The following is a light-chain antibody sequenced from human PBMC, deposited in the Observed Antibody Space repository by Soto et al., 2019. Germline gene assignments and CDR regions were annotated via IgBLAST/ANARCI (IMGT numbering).Light chain of an antibody. J-gene: IGKJ1*01. CDR1: QNIGTY. CDR2: VAT. V-gene: IGKV1-39*01. Sequence: DIQLPQSPSSLSASLGHRVTISCRASQNIGTYLNWFLQKPGKAPKLLIYVATSLQSGVPSRFSGSGSGPDFVLTISSLQPEDVGIYYCHQSDSTPQTFGQGTRV. CDR3: HQSDSTPQT.